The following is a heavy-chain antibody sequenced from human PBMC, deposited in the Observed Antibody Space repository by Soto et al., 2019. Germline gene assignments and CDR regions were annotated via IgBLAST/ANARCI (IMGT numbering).Heavy chain of an antibody. CDR3: ARGGGAMVRILDY. Sequence: QVQLQESGPGLVKPSQTLSLTCTVSGGSISSGDYYWSWIRQPPGKGLEWIGNIYYSGNTYYNPSLTTPLTISLHPSKNQFSLRLTSVTAADTAVYYCARGGGAMVRILDYWGRGTLVTVSS. J-gene: IGHJ4*02. CDR2: IYYSGNT. CDR1: GGSISSGDYY. D-gene: IGHD3-10*01. V-gene: IGHV4-30-4*01.